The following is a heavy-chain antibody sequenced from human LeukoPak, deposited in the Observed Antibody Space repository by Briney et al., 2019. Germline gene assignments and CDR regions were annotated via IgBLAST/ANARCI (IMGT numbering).Heavy chain of an antibody. CDR1: GGSFNGYY. D-gene: IGHD3-22*01. V-gene: IGHV4-34*01. Sequence: SETLSLTCAVYGGSFNGYYWTWIRQSPGKGLEWIGEISQSGSATYSPSLKSRVLISMDMSKNQFSLKLTSVTAADTGVYYCARVISLRIGYLQQPVRHHMGVWGKGTTVIVSS. CDR2: ISQSGSA. J-gene: IGHJ6*03. CDR3: ARVISLRIGYLQQPVRHHMGV.